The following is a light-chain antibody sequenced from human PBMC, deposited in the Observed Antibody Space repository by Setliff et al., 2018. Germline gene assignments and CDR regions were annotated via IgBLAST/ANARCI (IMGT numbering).Light chain of an antibody. CDR1: SSDVGGYNY. V-gene: IGLV2-14*01. J-gene: IGLJ1*01. CDR3: SSYTSSRTER. Sequence: QSALAQPASVSGSPGQSITISCTGTSSDVGGYNYVSWYQQHPGKAPKLMIYEVSNRPSGVSNRFSGSKSGNTASLTISGLQAEDEADYYCSSYTSSRTERVGTGTKGTVL. CDR2: EVS.